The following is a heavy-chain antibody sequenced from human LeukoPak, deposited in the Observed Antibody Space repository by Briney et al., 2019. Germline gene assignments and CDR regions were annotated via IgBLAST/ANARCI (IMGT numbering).Heavy chain of an antibody. V-gene: IGHV3-20*01. CDR2: INWNGART. Sequence: GGSLRLSCAASGFSFDDYGVTWVRQVPGKGLEWVAGINWNGARTHYADSVKGRFTISRDNTKNSLYLQMNSLRADDTALYHCATLTAPSGMDVWGQGTTVTVSS. J-gene: IGHJ6*02. D-gene: IGHD7-27*01. CDR3: ATLTAPSGMDV. CDR1: GFSFDDYG.